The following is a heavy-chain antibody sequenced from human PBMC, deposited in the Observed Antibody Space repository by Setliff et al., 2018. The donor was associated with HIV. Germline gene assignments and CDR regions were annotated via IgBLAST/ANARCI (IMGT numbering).Heavy chain of an antibody. CDR1: GYTFTDYY. CDR2: INLNSGDT. D-gene: IGHD7-27*01. V-gene: IGHV1-2*02. Sequence: ASVKVSCKASGYTFTDYYMHWVRQAPGQGLEWMGWINLNSGDTNYAEKFQGRVTMTRKTSVSTAYMQLSRLRYDDTAVYYCARDRTQQNWGSRGYYYMDVWGKGTTVTVSS. J-gene: IGHJ6*03. CDR3: ARDRTQQNWGSRGYYYMDV.